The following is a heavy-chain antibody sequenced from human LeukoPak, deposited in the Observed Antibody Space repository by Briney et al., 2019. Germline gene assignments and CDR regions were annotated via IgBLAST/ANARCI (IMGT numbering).Heavy chain of an antibody. J-gene: IGHJ5*02. D-gene: IGHD1-26*01. CDR3: AKDPDFSGSYFS. CDR2: ISGSGGST. CDR1: GFTFGDYA. Sequence: PGGSLRLSCTASGFTFGDYAMSWVRQAPGKGLEWVSAISGSGGSTYYADSVKGRFTISRDNSKNTLYLQMNSLRAEDTAVYYCAKDPDFSGSYFSWGQGTLVTVSS. V-gene: IGHV3-23*01.